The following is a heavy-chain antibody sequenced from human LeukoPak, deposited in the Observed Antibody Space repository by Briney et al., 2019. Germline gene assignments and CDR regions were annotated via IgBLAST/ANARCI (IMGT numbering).Heavy chain of an antibody. CDR3: ARDLSAVAARYLQH. D-gene: IGHD6-19*01. CDR1: GYTFTGYY. CDR2: INPNSGGT. J-gene: IGHJ1*01. V-gene: IGHV1-2*02. Sequence: ASVKVSCKVSGYTFTGYYMHWVRQAPGQGLEWMGWINPNSGGTNYAQKFQGRVTMTRDTSINTAYMEVSSLISDDTAVYFCARDLSAVAARYLQHWGQGTLVTVSS.